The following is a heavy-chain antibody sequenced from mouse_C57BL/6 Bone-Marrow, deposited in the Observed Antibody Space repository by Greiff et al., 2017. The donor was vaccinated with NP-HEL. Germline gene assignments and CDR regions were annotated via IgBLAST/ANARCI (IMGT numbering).Heavy chain of an antibody. V-gene: IGHV5-6*01. CDR3: ARVILVYQDYAMDY. CDR1: GFTFSSYG. D-gene: IGHD1-1*01. CDR2: ISSGGSYT. Sequence: EVQRVESGGDLVKPGGSLKLSCAASGFTFSSYGMSWVRQTPDKRLEWVATISSGGSYTYYPDSVKGRFTISRDNAKNTLYLQMSSLKSEDTAMYYCARVILVYQDYAMDYWGQGTSVTVSS. J-gene: IGHJ4*01.